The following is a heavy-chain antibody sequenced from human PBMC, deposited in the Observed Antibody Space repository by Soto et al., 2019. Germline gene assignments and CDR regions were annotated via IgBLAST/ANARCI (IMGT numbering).Heavy chain of an antibody. CDR3: AKYGVQLWFKYGMDV. Sequence: GGSLRLSCAASGFTFTNYAMSRVRQAPGKGLEWVSAISGSGGSTYYADSVKGRFTISRDNSKNTLYLQMNSLRAEDTAVYYCAKYGVQLWFKYGMDVWGQGTTVTVSS. J-gene: IGHJ6*02. CDR1: GFTFTNYA. D-gene: IGHD5-18*01. CDR2: ISGSGGST. V-gene: IGHV3-23*01.